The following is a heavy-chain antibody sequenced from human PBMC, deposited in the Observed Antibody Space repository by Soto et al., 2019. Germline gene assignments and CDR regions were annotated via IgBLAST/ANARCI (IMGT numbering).Heavy chain of an antibody. CDR1: GGSISSSSYY. CDR3: ARQRRSTMIVVVIDDPQGYFDL. J-gene: IGHJ2*01. D-gene: IGHD3-22*01. V-gene: IGHV4-39*01. Sequence: QLQLQESGPGLVKPSETLSLTCTVSGGSISSSSYYWGWIRQPPGKGLEWIGSIYYSGSTYYNPSLKSRVTISVDTSKNQFSLKLSSVTAADTAVYYCARQRRSTMIVVVIDDPQGYFDLWGRGTLVTVSS. CDR2: IYYSGST.